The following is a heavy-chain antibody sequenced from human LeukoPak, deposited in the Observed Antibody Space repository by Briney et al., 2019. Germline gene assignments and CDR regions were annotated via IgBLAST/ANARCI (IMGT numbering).Heavy chain of an antibody. CDR1: GFTFDDYG. Sequence: PGGSLRLSCAASGFTFDDYGMSWVRQAPGKGLEWVSGINWNGGSTGYADSVKGRFTISRDNAKNSLYLQMNSLRAEDTALYYCARVVGFGEWNPDYYYYYMDVWGKGTTVTVSS. V-gene: IGHV3-20*04. CDR2: INWNGGST. CDR3: ARVVGFGEWNPDYYYYYMDV. D-gene: IGHD3-10*01. J-gene: IGHJ6*03.